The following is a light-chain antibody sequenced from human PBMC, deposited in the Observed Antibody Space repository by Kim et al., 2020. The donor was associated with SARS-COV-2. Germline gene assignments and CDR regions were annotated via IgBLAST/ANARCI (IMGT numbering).Light chain of an antibody. CDR3: QQYNNVPYT. CDR2: GAS. V-gene: IGKV3-15*01. CDR1: LSSS. Sequence: LSSSLAWYQQKPGQAPRLLISGASTRATGVPARFSGSGSGTEFTLSISSLQSEDFAVYYCQQYNNVPYTFGQGTKLEI. J-gene: IGKJ2*01.